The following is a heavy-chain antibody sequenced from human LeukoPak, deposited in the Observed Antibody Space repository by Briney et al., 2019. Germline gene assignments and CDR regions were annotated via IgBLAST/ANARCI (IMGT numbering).Heavy chain of an antibody. Sequence: PGGSLRLSCAASGFTFDDYGMSWVRQAPGKGLEWVSGINWNGGSTGYADSVKGRFTISRDNAKNSLYLQMNSLRAEDTALYYCARGGVADPDERSLYYMDVWGKGTTVTVSS. D-gene: IGHD6-19*01. CDR3: ARGGVADPDERSLYYMDV. CDR2: INWNGGST. V-gene: IGHV3-20*04. CDR1: GFTFDDYG. J-gene: IGHJ6*03.